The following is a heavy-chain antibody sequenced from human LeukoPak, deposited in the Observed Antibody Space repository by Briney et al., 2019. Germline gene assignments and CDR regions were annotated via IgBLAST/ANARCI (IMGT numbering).Heavy chain of an antibody. CDR2: IRSSSSYI. V-gene: IGHV3-21*01. D-gene: IGHD4-17*01. J-gene: IGHJ4*02. CDR3: AREPSNYGDHYFDY. Sequence: GGSLRLSCAASGFTFSSYSMNWVRQAPGKGLEWVSSIRSSSSYIYYADSVKGRFTISRDNAKNSLYLQMNSLRAEDTAVYYCAREPSNYGDHYFDYWGQGTLVTVSS. CDR1: GFTFSSYS.